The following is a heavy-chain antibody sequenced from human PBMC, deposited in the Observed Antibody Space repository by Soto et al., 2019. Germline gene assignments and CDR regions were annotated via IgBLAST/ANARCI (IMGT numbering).Heavy chain of an antibody. J-gene: IGHJ4*02. D-gene: IGHD3-3*01. V-gene: IGHV3-23*01. CDR2: ISGSGGST. CDR1: GFTFSSYA. Sequence: GSLRLSCAASGFTFSSYAMSWVRQAPGKGLEWVSAISGSGGSTYYADSVKGRFTISRDNSKNTLYLQMNSLRAEDTAVYYCAKDRITIFGVVKIPFDYWGQGTLVTVSS. CDR3: AKDRITIFGVVKIPFDY.